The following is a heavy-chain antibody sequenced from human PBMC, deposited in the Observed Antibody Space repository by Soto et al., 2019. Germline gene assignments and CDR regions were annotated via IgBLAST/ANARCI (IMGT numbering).Heavy chain of an antibody. V-gene: IGHV3-23*01. J-gene: IGHJ4*02. CDR1: VFPSCSYS. Sequence: AGSLRLSCAASVFPSCSYSMSWVRPAPGKGLEWVSTIRGDGSGTTYADFGRGRFTISRDNSRNTLYLQMNSLRAEDTAIYYCVKDAPGGGWLSDYWGRGTLVTVSS. CDR2: IRGDGSGT. D-gene: IGHD2-21*01. CDR3: VKDAPGGGWLSDY.